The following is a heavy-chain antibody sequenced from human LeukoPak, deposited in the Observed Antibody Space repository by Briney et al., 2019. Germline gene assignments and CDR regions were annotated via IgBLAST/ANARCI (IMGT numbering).Heavy chain of an antibody. CDR3: ASQPEGGGYRYDSHPGYFDF. CDR1: GFTFTSYN. Sequence: PGGSLRLSCAASGFTFTSYNMNWVRQAPGKGLEWVSYISSSTSTIYYADSVKGRFTVSRDNAKNSLSLQMNSLRAEDTAVCYCASQPEGGGYRYDSHPGYFDFWGQGTLVTVSS. J-gene: IGHJ4*02. D-gene: IGHD5-18*01. V-gene: IGHV3-48*01. CDR2: ISSSTSTI.